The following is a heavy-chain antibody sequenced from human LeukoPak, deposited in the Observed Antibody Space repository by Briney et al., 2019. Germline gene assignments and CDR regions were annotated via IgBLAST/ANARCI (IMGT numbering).Heavy chain of an antibody. CDR2: MNSDGSAT. V-gene: IGHV3-74*01. CDR3: AKGPKYFDS. CDR1: GFSFSNYW. Sequence: PGGSLRLSCAASGFSFSNYWMHWVRHAPGKGLVWGTRMNSDGSATYYADSVQGRFTISRDNAKKTLYLQMNSLRAEATAMYSCAKGPKYFDSWGQGTLVTVSS. J-gene: IGHJ4*02.